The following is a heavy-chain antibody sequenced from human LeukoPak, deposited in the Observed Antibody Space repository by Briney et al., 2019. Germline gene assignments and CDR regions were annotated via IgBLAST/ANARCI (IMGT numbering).Heavy chain of an antibody. CDR1: GFTFSRYG. V-gene: IGHV3-30*18. Sequence: PGGSLRLSCAASGFTFSRYGMHWVRQAPGKGLEWVAVISYDGSNKYYADSVKGRFTISRDNSKNTLYLQMNSLRAEDTAVYYCAKGGGYSSSWYYFDYWGQGTLVTVSS. CDR2: ISYDGSNK. J-gene: IGHJ4*02. CDR3: AKGGGYSSSWYYFDY. D-gene: IGHD6-13*01.